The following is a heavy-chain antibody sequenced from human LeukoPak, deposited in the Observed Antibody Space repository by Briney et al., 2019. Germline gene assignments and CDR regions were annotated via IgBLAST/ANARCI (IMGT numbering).Heavy chain of an antibody. CDR1: GGSISSYY. CDR3: ARHSYSSSWSFKYYYYGMDV. J-gene: IGHJ6*02. Sequence: PSETLSLTCTVSGGSISSYYWSWIRQPPGKGLEWIGYIYYSGSTNYNPSLKSRVTISVDTSKNQFSLKLSSVTAADTAVYYCARHSYSSSWSFKYYYYGMDVWGQGTTVTVPS. CDR2: IYYSGST. D-gene: IGHD6-13*01. V-gene: IGHV4-59*08.